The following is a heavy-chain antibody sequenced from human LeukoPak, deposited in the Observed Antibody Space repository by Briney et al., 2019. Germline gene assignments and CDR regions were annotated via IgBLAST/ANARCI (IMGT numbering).Heavy chain of an antibody. CDR1: GGSISSYY. D-gene: IGHD2-8*01. V-gene: IGHV4-59*01. CDR2: IYYSGST. J-gene: IGHJ6*03. Sequence: PSETLSLTCTVSGGSISSYYWSWIRQPPGKGLEWIGYIYYSGSTNYNPSLKSRVTISVDTSKNQFSLKLSSVTAADTAVYYCARRILDFRYYYYMDVWGKGTTVTVSS. CDR3: ARRILDFRYYYYMDV.